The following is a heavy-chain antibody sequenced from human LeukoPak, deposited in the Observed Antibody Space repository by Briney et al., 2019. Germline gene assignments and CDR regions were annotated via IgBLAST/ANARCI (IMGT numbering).Heavy chain of an antibody. J-gene: IGHJ2*01. CDR2: ISGSGTST. V-gene: IGHV3-48*03. CDR3: ARWTRIISSSLWYFDL. CDR1: GFTFSTYE. Sequence: GGSLRLSCAASGFTFSTYEMNWVRQAPGKGREWVSYISGSGTSTYYADSVKGRFTISRGNAKNSLYLQMNSLRAEDTAVYYCARWTRIISSSLWYFDLWGRGNLVTVSS. D-gene: IGHD6-6*01.